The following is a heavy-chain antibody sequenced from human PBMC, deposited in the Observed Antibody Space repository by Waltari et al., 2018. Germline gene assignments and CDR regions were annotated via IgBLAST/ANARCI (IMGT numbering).Heavy chain of an antibody. Sequence: QVQMVESGGGVVQPGRYLRLPWGGSDFPCSSYDKAWVHQAPGKGLEWVSVISYNERNIYYVDSVKGRFTISRDNSKKTLYLQMNSLRPEDTAVYYCARDYCDRTYCHGMDVWGQGTTVTVSS. CDR3: ARDYCDRTYCHGMDV. CDR2: ISYNERNI. V-gene: IGHV3-30*03. J-gene: IGHJ6*02. CDR1: DFPCSSYD. D-gene: IGHD2-21*01.